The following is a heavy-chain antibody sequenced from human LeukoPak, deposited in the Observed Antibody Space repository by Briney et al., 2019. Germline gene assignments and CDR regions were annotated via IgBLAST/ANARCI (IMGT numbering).Heavy chain of an antibody. V-gene: IGHV1-18*01. Sequence: ASVKVSCKTSGYSFSKFGISWVRQAPGQGLEWMGWISAQNGDTYYAQQVQGRVTMTTDTWTGTAYMELKSLTSDDTAVYYSVREPAGYSSTWPYDYWGQGTLVTVSS. CDR2: ISAQNGDT. J-gene: IGHJ4*02. CDR1: GYSFSKFG. CDR3: VREPAGYSSTWPYDY. D-gene: IGHD6-13*01.